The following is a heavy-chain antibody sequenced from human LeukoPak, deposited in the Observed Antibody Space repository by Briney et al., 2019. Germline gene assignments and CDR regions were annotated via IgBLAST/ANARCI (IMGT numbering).Heavy chain of an antibody. J-gene: IGHJ4*02. D-gene: IGHD3-22*01. V-gene: IGHV4-34*01. Sequence: SETLSLTCAVYGGSFSGYYWSWIRQPPGKGLEWIGEINHSGSTNYNPSLKSRVTISVDTSKNQFSLKLSSVTAADTAVYYCARRPTYYYDSSGYYYVGSAGYYFDYWGQGTLVTVSS. CDR2: INHSGST. CDR1: GGSFSGYY. CDR3: ARRPTYYYDSSGYYYVGSAGYYFDY.